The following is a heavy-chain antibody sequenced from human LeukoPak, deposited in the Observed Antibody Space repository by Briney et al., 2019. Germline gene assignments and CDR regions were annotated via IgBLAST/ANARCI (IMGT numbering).Heavy chain of an antibody. J-gene: IGHJ4*02. Sequence: GGSLRLSCAASGFTFSDYYMSWIRQAPGKGLEWVSYISSSSGYTNYADSVKGRSTISRDNAKNSLYLQMNSLRAEDTAVYYCARDRQSTYGSDYWGQGTLVTVSS. V-gene: IGHV3-11*06. CDR1: GFTFSDYY. CDR3: ARDRQSTYGSDY. CDR2: ISSSSGYT. D-gene: IGHD4-17*01.